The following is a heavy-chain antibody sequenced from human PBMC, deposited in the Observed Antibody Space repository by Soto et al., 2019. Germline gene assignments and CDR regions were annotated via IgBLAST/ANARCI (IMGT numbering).Heavy chain of an antibody. CDR1: GYTFSTYG. D-gene: IGHD3-10*01. J-gene: IGHJ4*02. V-gene: IGHV1-18*01. CDR3: ARVAGYGSGSRHFDN. CDR2: TVAISEST. Sequence: QVQLVQSETEVAEPGASVRLSCKTSGYTFSTYGLSWVRQAPGQGMEWMGWTVAISESTIYAQTFQGIVTVTTDRSTHTGYLELSRLTSDDTALYYWARVAGYGSGSRHFDNWGQGTLVTVSS.